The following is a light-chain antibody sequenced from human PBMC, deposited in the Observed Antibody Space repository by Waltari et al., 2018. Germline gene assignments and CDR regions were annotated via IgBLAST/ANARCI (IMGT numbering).Light chain of an antibody. Sequence: GQSITISCTGSSSDVGSSNLVSWYLQHPGKAPNLIIYEVSKRPSGVSTRFSGSKSGKPASLTISGLQAEDEADYYCYSYAGGSVFGTGTKVTVL. J-gene: IGLJ1*01. CDR2: EVS. V-gene: IGLV2-23*02. CDR1: SSDVGSSNL. CDR3: YSYAGGSV.